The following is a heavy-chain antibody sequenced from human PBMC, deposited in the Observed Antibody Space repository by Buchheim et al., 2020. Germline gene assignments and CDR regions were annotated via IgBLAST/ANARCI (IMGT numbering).Heavy chain of an antibody. D-gene: IGHD6-19*01. CDR3: ARRAVELDY. J-gene: IGHJ4*02. Sequence: QVQLVQSGAELKKPGASVKVSCKATGFPFLNFGISWVRQAPGQGLEWMGYIATNTGATRYARNLRDRLLITTDSSTDTAFMELRSVTSDDTAVYYCARRAVELDYWGQGTL. CDR1: GFPFLNFG. CDR2: IATNTGAT. V-gene: IGHV1-18*01.